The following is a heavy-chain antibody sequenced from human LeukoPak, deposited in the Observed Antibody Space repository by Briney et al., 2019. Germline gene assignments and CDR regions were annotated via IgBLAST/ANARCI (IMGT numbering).Heavy chain of an antibody. V-gene: IGHV4-4*07. J-gene: IGHJ6*03. CDR2: IYTRGST. D-gene: IGHD3-22*01. CDR3: ARDFNYYDSSLYYYYYYMDV. Sequence: SETLSLTCTVSGGSISSYYWSWIRQPAGKGLEWIGRIYTRGSTNYNPSLKSRVTMSVDTSKNQFSLKLSSVTAADTAVYYCARDFNYYDSSLYYYYYYMDVWGKGTTVTISS. CDR1: GGSISSYY.